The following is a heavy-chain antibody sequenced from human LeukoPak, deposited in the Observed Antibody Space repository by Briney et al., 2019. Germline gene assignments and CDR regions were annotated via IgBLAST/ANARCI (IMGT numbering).Heavy chain of an antibody. CDR2: ISNNGDST. D-gene: IGHD3-22*01. CDR1: GFTFSSYA. V-gene: IGHV3-23*01. J-gene: IGHJ4*02. Sequence: QSGGSLRLSCAASGFTFSSYAMSWVRQAPGKGLEWVSAISNNGDSTYYADSVKGRFTISRDNSKNTLYLQMNSLRAEDTAVYYCAKDRTSVYYYVMYFDYGGKGPLVPVP. CDR3: AKDRTSVYYYVMYFDY.